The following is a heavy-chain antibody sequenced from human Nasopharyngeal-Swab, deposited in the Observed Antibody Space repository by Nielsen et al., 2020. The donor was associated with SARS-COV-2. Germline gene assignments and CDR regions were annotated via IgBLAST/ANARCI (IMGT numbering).Heavy chain of an antibody. D-gene: IGHD6-6*01. Sequence: WIRQPPGKGLEWMGYIYYSGNTNYNPSLKSRLTISVDTSKNQFSLRLISATAADTAVYYCAREDASPTAFFDSWGQGMLVTVS. V-gene: IGHV4-59*01. CDR2: IYYSGNT. J-gene: IGHJ4*02. CDR3: AREDASPTAFFDS.